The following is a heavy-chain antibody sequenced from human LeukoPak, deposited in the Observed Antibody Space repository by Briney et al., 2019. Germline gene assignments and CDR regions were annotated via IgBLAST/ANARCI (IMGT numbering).Heavy chain of an antibody. CDR3: ARALRGYSYGAFDY. J-gene: IGHJ4*02. CDR2: IYSGGST. CDR1: GFTVSSNY. D-gene: IGHD5-18*01. V-gene: IGHV3-53*01. Sequence: GGSLRLSCAASGFTVSSNYMSWVRQAPGKGLEWVSVIYSGGSTYYADSVKGRITISRDNSKNTLYLQMNSLRAEDTAVYYCARALRGYSYGAFDYWGQGTLVTVSS.